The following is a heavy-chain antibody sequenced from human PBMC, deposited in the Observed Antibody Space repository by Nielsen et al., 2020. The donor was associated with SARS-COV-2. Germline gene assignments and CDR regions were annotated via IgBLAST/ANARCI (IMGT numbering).Heavy chain of an antibody. J-gene: IGHJ4*02. CDR1: GYTLTELS. V-gene: IGHV1-24*01. CDR2: FDPEDGET. D-gene: IGHD3-3*01. CDR3: ATHFAIFGVVTPFDY. Sequence: ASVKVSCKVSGYTLTELSMHWVRQAPGKGLEWMGGFDPEDGETIYAQKFQGRVTMTEDTSTDTAYVELSSLRSEDTAVYYCATHFAIFGVVTPFDYWGQGTLVTVSS.